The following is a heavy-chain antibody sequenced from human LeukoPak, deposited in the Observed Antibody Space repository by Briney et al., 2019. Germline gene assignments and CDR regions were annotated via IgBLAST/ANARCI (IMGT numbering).Heavy chain of an antibody. D-gene: IGHD5-24*01. CDR1: GFTVSSYY. CDR3: ARGERWLHLFDY. CDR2: LYSGGNA. Sequence: PGGSLRLSCAASGFTVSSYYMSWVRQTPGKGLQWVSVLYSGGNAYYADFVKGRFTISRDNSKNTLYLQMNSLRAEDTAVYYCARGERWLHLFDYWGQGTLVTVSS. V-gene: IGHV3-66*01. J-gene: IGHJ4*02.